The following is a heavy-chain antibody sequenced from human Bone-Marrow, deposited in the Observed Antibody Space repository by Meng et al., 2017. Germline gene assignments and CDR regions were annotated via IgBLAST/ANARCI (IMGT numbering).Heavy chain of an antibody. J-gene: IGHJ4*02. CDR2: ILYDGSNK. Sequence: GESLKISCAASGFTFSSYAMHWVRQAPGKGLEWVAVILYDGSNKYYADSVKGRFTISRDNSKNTLYLQMNSLRAEDTAVYYCARAVLLWFVEIDYWGQGALVTVSS. V-gene: IGHV3-30*04. CDR3: ARAVLLWFVEIDY. D-gene: IGHD3-10*01. CDR1: GFTFSSYA.